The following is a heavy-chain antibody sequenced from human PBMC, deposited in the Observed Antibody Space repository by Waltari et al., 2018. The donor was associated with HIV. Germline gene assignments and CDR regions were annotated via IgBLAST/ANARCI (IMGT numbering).Heavy chain of an antibody. CDR1: GYSFTSYW. V-gene: IGHV5-51*03. D-gene: IGHD3-9*01. Sequence: EVQLVQSGAEVKKPGESLKISCKGSGYSFTSYWIGWVRQMPGNGLEWMGIIYPGDSDTRYSPSFQGQVTISADKSISTAYLQWSSLKASDTAMYYCARIHNDILTPYYYYGMDVWGQGTTVTVSS. J-gene: IGHJ6*02. CDR2: IYPGDSDT. CDR3: ARIHNDILTPYYYYGMDV.